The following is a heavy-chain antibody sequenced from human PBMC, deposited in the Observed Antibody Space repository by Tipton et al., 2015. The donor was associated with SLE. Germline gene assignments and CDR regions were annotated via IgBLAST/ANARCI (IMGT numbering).Heavy chain of an antibody. J-gene: IGHJ4*02. CDR2: IYYSGST. D-gene: IGHD3-16*01. V-gene: IGHV4-31*03. Sequence: TLSLTCTVSGGSISSGGYYWSWIRQHPGKGLEWIGYIYYSGSTYYNPSLKSRVTISVDTSKNQFSLKLSSVTAADTAVYYCARGSDYYGYFEYWGQGVLVTVSS. CDR1: GGSISSGGYY. CDR3: ARGSDYYGYFEY.